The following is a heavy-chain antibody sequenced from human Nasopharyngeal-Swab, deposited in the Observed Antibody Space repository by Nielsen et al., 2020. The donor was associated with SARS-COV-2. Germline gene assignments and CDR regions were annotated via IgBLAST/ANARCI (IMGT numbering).Heavy chain of an antibody. Sequence: GESLKISCAAAGFTFSNYGMNWVRQTPGKGLEWVSSISGSGDSTYYADSVKGRFTISRDNSKNTVYLQMNSLRAEDTAVYYCAAAPSGDYGGYWGQGTLVTVSS. J-gene: IGHJ4*02. V-gene: IGHV3-23*01. D-gene: IGHD4-23*01. CDR3: AAAPSGDYGGY. CDR1: GFTFSNYG. CDR2: ISGSGDST.